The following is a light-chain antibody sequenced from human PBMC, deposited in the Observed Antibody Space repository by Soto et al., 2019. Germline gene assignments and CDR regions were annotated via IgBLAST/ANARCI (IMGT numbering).Light chain of an antibody. CDR1: RTDVGGYNF. Sequence: QSVLTQRASVSGSPGQSITISCTGARTDVGGYNFVSWYQQHPGKAPKLIIYEVSNRPSGVSNRFSGSKSDNTASLTISGLQAEDEADYYCCSYVSSKTYVFGTGTKVTVL. CDR2: EVS. J-gene: IGLJ1*01. V-gene: IGLV2-14*01. CDR3: CSYVSSKTYV.